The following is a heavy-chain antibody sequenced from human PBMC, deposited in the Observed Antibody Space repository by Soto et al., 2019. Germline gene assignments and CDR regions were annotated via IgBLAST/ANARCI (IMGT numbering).Heavy chain of an antibody. D-gene: IGHD2-15*01. CDR3: AHSPASYCSGGSCYSGWFDP. CDR1: GFSLSTSGVG. Sequence: QITLKESGPTLVKPTQTLTLTCTFSGFSLSTSGVGVGWIRQPPGKALEWLALIYWDDDKRYSPSLKSGLTNTKDASKNPVVLTMTNMDPVDTAADSCAHSPASYCSGGSCYSGWFDPWGPGALVTVSS. CDR2: IYWDDDK. J-gene: IGHJ5*02. V-gene: IGHV2-5*02.